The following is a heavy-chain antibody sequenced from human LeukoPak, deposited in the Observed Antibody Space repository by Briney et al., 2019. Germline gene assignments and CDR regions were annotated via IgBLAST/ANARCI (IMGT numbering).Heavy chain of an antibody. D-gene: IGHD2-2*01. V-gene: IGHV1-2*06. CDR1: GYTFTGYY. Sequence: ASVKVSCKASGYTFTGYYMYWVRQAPGQGLEWMGRINPNSGGTNYTQKFQGRVTMTRDTSISTAYMEPSRLRSDDTAVYYCARGGVPAAIQMGGVNWFDPWGQGTLVTVSS. CDR3: ARGGVPAAIQMGGVNWFDP. J-gene: IGHJ5*02. CDR2: INPNSGGT.